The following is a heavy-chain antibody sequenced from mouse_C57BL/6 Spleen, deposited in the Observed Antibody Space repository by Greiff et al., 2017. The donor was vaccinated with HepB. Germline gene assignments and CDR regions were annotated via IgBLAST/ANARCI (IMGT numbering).Heavy chain of an antibody. CDR3: ARSEYGNYPDY. CDR2: IDPSDSET. J-gene: IGHJ2*01. CDR1: GYTFTSYW. Sequence: QVQLQQPGAELVRPGSSVKLSCKASGYTFTSYWMHWVKQRPIQGLEWIGNIDPSDSETHYNQKFKDKATLTVDKSSSTAYMQLSSLTSEDSAVYYCARSEYGNYPDYWGQGTTLTVSS. D-gene: IGHD2-10*02. V-gene: IGHV1-52*01.